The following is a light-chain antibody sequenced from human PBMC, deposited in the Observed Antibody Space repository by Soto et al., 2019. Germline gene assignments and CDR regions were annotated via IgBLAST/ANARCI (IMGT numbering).Light chain of an antibody. CDR2: DAS. Sequence: DIQMTQSPSSLSASVGDRVTITCQASQDIRKSLNWYQQKPGTAPKLLIYDASNLGAGVPSRFSGSGSGTDFTVTISSLQPEDVATYYCLQYDNFPVFAFGPGTKVEIK. J-gene: IGKJ3*01. CDR1: QDIRKS. V-gene: IGKV1-33*01. CDR3: LQYDNFPVFA.